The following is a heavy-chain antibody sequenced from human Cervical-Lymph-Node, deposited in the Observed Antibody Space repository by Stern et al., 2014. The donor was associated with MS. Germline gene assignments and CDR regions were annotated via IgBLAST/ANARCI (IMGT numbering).Heavy chain of an antibody. CDR1: GFTFLSSA. J-gene: IGHJ6*02. D-gene: IGHD3-10*01. V-gene: IGHV1-58*02. CDR2: IVVDSAST. Sequence: QLVESGPEVKRPGTSVRVSCKASGFTFLSSAMQWVRQARGQRLEWIGFIVVDSASTRYAQNFHDRVTISRDMSTSTVNMELSSLRSEDTAVYYCAAEGEYIRSGISHYPGMDVWGQGTTVTVSS. CDR3: AAEGEYIRSGISHYPGMDV.